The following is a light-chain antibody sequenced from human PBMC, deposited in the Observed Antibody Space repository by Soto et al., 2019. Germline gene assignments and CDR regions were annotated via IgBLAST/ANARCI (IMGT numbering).Light chain of an antibody. CDR2: EVS. Sequence: SALTQPASVSGSPGRSITISCAGTSSDIGGYNYVSWYQQHPGKAPKLIIYEVSNRPSGFSNRFSGSKSGNTASLTISGLQAEDEADYYCSSYTSRTTPYVAFGGGTKVTVL. V-gene: IGLV2-14*01. J-gene: IGLJ2*01. CDR3: SSYTSRTTPYVA. CDR1: SSDIGGYNY.